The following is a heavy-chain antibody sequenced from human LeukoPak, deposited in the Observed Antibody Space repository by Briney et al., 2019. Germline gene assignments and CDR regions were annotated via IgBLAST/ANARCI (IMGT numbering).Heavy chain of an antibody. V-gene: IGHV3-66*01. CDR3: AREGPGGAIDAFDI. CDR1: GFTVGSNY. Sequence: GGSLRLSCAASGFTVGSNYMSWVRQAPGKGLEWVSVIYSGGSTYYADSVKGRFTISRDNSKNTLYLQMNSLRAEDTAVYYCAREGPGGAIDAFDIWGQGTMVTVSS. CDR2: IYSGGST. J-gene: IGHJ3*02. D-gene: IGHD3-16*01.